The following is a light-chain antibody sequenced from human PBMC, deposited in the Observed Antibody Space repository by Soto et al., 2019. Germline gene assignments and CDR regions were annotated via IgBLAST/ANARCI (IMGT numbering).Light chain of an antibody. Sequence: QSVLTQPPSMSASPGQKVTISCSGSYSNIGNNFVSWYQQLPGTAPQLLIYVNNKRPSGIPDRFSGSKSGTTATLGITGLQTGDEADYYCGTWGHSLSAVVFGGGTQLTVL. V-gene: IGLV1-51*01. J-gene: IGLJ2*01. CDR1: YSNIGNNF. CDR3: GTWGHSLSAVV. CDR2: VNN.